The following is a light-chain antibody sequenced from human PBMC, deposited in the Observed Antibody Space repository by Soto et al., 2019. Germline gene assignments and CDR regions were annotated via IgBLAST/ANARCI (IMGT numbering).Light chain of an antibody. J-gene: IGLJ1*01. Sequence: QSVLTQPPSVSAAPGQKVTISCSGSSSNIGNNYVSWYQQLPGTAPKLLIYDNNKRPSGIPVRFSGSKSGTSATLGITGLQTGDEADYYCGTWDSSLSAEVFGTGTKPPS. CDR1: SSNIGNNY. CDR3: GTWDSSLSAEV. CDR2: DNN. V-gene: IGLV1-51*01.